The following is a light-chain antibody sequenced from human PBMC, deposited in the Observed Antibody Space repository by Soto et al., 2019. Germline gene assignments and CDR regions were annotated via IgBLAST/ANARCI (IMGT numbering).Light chain of an antibody. CDR3: QHYNSYPEA. J-gene: IGKJ1*01. CDR2: NAS. Sequence: DIQMTQSPSTLSGSVGDRVTITCRASQTISSWLAWYQQKPGKAPKLLIYNASTLKSGVPSRFSGSGSGTEFTLTISSLQPDDFATNYCQHYNSYPEAFGQGTKVELK. CDR1: QTISSW. V-gene: IGKV1-5*03.